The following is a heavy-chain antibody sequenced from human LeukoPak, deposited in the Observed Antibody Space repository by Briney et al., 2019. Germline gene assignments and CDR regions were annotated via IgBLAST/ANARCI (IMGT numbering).Heavy chain of an antibody. V-gene: IGHV4-31*03. Sequence: SETLSLTCTVSGGSISSGGYYWSWIRQHPGKGLEWIGYIYYSGSTYYNPSLKSRVTISVDTSKNQFSLKLSSVTAADTAVYYCARGQGYCSSTSCYVGIWLDPWGQGTLVTVSS. CDR2: IYYSGST. J-gene: IGHJ5*02. CDR3: ARGQGYCSSTSCYVGIWLDP. D-gene: IGHD2-2*01. CDR1: GGSISSGGYY.